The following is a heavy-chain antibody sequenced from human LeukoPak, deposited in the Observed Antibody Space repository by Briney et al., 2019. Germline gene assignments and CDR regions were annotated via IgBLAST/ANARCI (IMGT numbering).Heavy chain of an antibody. V-gene: IGHV4-59*01. D-gene: IGHD3-10*01. J-gene: IGHJ4*02. Sequence: SETLSLTCTVTGGSISSYYWSWIRQPPGKGLEWTGYIYYSGSTNYNPSLKSRVTISVDKSKNQFSLKLSSVTAADTAVYYCARTEYFFDYWGQGTLVTVSS. CDR1: GGSISSYY. CDR2: IYYSGST. CDR3: ARTEYFFDY.